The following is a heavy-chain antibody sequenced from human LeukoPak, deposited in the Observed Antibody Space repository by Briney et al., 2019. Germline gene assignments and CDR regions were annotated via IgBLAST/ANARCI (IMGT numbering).Heavy chain of an antibody. Sequence: PRRSLRLSCAASGFTFSSYGMHWVRQAPGKGLEWVAVIWYDGSNKYYADSVKGRFTISRDNSKNTLYLQMSSLRAEDTAIYYCAKSRAPDTTLLFDYWGQGTLVTVSS. D-gene: IGHD1-1*01. J-gene: IGHJ4*02. CDR3: AKSRAPDTTLLFDY. V-gene: IGHV3-33*06. CDR2: IWYDGSNK. CDR1: GFTFSSYG.